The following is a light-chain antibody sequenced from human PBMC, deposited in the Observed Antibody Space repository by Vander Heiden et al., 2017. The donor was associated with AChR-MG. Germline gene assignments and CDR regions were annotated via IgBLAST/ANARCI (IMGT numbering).Light chain of an antibody. J-gene: IGLJ3*02. V-gene: IGLV1-40*01. Sequence: QSVLTQPPSVSGAPGPRVTIPCVGTNDNIRAGYGVQWYRHLPGAAPKVLIFRSVARPSGVPDRFSGSKSGTSASLAITGLQAEDEAVYYCQSYDNGLSGWVFGGGTKVTVL. CDR1: NDNIRAGYG. CDR3: QSYDNGLSGWV. CDR2: RSV.